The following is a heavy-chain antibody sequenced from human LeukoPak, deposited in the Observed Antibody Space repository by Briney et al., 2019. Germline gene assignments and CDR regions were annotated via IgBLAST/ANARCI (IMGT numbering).Heavy chain of an antibody. CDR3: AKATGYDSTYDY. CDR2: ISGSGGST. D-gene: IGHD5-12*01. J-gene: IGHJ4*02. V-gene: IGHV3-23*01. CDR1: GFTFSSYA. Sequence: TGGSLRLSCAASGFTFSSYAMSWVRQAPGKGLEWVSAISGSGGSTYYADSVKGRFTISRDNSKNTLYLQMNNLRAEDTAVYYCAKATGYDSTYDYWGQGTLVTVSS.